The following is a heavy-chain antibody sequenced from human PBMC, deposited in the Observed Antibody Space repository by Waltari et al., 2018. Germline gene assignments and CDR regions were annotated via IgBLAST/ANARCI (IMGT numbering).Heavy chain of an antibody. V-gene: IGHV3-49*04. D-gene: IGHD2-2*01. CDR2: IRSKAYGGTT. Sequence: EVQLVESGGGLVQSGRSLRLSCTASGFTFGDYAMSWVRQAPGKGLEWVGFIRSKAYGGTTEYAASVKGRVTISRDDSKSIAYLQMNSLKTEDTAVYYCTPSGYQFDYWGQGTLVTVSS. CDR1: GFTFGDYA. CDR3: TPSGYQFDY. J-gene: IGHJ4*02.